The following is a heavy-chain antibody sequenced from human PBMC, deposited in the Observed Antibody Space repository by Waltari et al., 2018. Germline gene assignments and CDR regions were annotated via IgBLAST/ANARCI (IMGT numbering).Heavy chain of an antibody. CDR2: MHTNGNT. V-gene: IGHV4-39*01. CDR1: GASVSSYS. D-gene: IGHD6-13*01. CDR3: ARLPTGYPNWVDP. Sequence: QLPLQESGPGLVKPSETLSLSCFVSGASVSSYSWAWIRQSPGKGLEWIGTMHTNGNTYYNPSLNSRVSISVDMSKNQFSLKLSSLTAADTAVYYCARLPTGYPNWVDPWGQGTLVTVSS. J-gene: IGHJ5*02.